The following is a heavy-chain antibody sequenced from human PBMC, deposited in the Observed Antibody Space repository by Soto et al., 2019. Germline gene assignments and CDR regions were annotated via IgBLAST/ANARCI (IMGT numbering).Heavy chain of an antibody. CDR1: GFTFSSYA. Sequence: PGGSLRLSCAASGFTFSSYAMSWVRQAPWKGLEWVSAISGSGGSTYYADSVKGRFTISRDNSKNTLYLQMNSLRAEDTAVYYCAKQAHLMITFGGVIPYYFDYWGQGTLVTVSS. J-gene: IGHJ4*02. V-gene: IGHV3-23*01. CDR3: AKQAHLMITFGGVIPYYFDY. CDR2: ISGSGGST. D-gene: IGHD3-16*02.